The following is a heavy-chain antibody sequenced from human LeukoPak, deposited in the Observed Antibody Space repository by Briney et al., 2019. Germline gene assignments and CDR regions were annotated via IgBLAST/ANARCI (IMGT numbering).Heavy chain of an antibody. CDR3: ARGASGVYTVTTSWFDP. J-gene: IGHJ5*02. CDR2: INPNSGGT. Sequence: ASVKVSCKASGYTFTGYYMHWVRQAPGQGLEWMGWINPNSGGTNYAQRFQGRVTMTRDTSISTAYMELSRLRSDDTAVYYCARGASGVYTVTTSWFDPWGQGTLVNV. CDR1: GYTFTGYY. V-gene: IGHV1-2*02. D-gene: IGHD4-17*01.